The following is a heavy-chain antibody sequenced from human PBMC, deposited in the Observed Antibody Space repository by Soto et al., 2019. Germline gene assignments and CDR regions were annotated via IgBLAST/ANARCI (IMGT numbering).Heavy chain of an antibody. D-gene: IGHD3-22*01. CDR2: ISGSSDNT. CDR3: ATITMMT. CDR1: GFTFSDYY. V-gene: IGHV3-11*06. J-gene: IGHJ5*02. Sequence: PGGSLRLSCAASGFTFSDYYMSWIRQAPGKGLEWLSYISGSSDNTNYADSVKGRFTISRDNAKKSLYLEMNSLRAEDTAVYYCATITMMTWGQGNLVTVSS.